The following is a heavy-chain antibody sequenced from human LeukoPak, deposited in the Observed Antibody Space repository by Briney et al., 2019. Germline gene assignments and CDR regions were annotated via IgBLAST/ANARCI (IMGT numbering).Heavy chain of an antibody. CDR3: ARVARVTIFGVEYNWFDP. V-gene: IGHV4-4*07. J-gene: IGHJ5*02. D-gene: IGHD3-3*01. Sequence: PSETLSLTCTVSGGSINSYSWSWIRQPAGKGLEWIGRIYTSGSTNYNPSLKSRVTMSVDMSRSHFSLKLSSVTAADTAVYYCARVARVTIFGVEYNWFDPWGQGTLVTVSS. CDR1: GGSINSYS. CDR2: IYTSGST.